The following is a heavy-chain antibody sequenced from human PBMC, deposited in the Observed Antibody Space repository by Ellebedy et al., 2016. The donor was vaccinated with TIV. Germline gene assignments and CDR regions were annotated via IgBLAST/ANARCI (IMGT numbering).Heavy chain of an antibody. Sequence: MPSETLSLTCTVSGGSISSYYWSWIRQPPGKGLAWIGYIYYSGSTNYNPSLKSRVTISVDTSKNQFSLKLSSVTAADTAVYYCARTYDPPWYYFDYWGQGTLVTVSS. D-gene: IGHD3-22*01. CDR3: ARTYDPPWYYFDY. CDR1: GGSISSYY. V-gene: IGHV4-59*08. CDR2: IYYSGST. J-gene: IGHJ4*02.